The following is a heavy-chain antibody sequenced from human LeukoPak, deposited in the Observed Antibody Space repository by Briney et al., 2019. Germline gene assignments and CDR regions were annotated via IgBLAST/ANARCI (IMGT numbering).Heavy chain of an antibody. V-gene: IGHV1-69*13. CDR3: ARGWLAETTVVTPYNY. D-gene: IGHD4-23*01. CDR2: ITPIFGTG. J-gene: IGHJ4*02. CDR1: GYTFTGYY. Sequence: GASVKVSCKASGYTFTGYYMHWVRQAPGQGLEWMGGITPIFGTGNYAQKFQGRVTITAVESMSTAYMELSSLRSEDTAVYYCARGWLAETTVVTPYNYWGQGTLVTVSS.